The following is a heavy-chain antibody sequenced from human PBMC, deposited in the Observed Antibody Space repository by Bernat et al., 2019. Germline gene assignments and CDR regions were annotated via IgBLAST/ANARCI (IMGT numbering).Heavy chain of an antibody. D-gene: IGHD3-10*01. V-gene: IGHV3-30*01. Sequence: VQVLVSGGGLVQPGESLRLSCGASGFTFSSYAMHWVRQAPGKGLEWVAVISYDGSNKYYADSVKGRSTISRDNSKNTLYLQMNSLRAEDTAVYYCARVRFWGQGTLVTVSS. J-gene: IGHJ4*02. CDR3: ARVRF. CDR2: ISYDGSNK. CDR1: GFTFSSYA.